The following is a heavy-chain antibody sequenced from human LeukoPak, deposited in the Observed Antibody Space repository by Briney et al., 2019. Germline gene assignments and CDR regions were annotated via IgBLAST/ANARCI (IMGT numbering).Heavy chain of an antibody. D-gene: IGHD5-12*01. V-gene: IGHV4-59*12. CDR3: ARVSPGGYGYYYYGMDV. CDR1: GGSISSYY. J-gene: IGHJ6*02. CDR2: IYYSGST. Sequence: SETLSLTCTVSGGSISSYYWSWIRQPPGKGLEWIGYIYYSGSTNYNPSLKSRVTISVDTSKNQFSLKLSSVTAADTAVYYCARVSPGGYGYYYYGMDVWGQGTTVTVSS.